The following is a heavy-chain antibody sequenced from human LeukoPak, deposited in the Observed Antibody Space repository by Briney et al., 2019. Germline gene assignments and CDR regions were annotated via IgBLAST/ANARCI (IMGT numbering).Heavy chain of an antibody. D-gene: IGHD3-22*01. V-gene: IGHV3-7*01. Sequence: PGGSLRLSCAASGFTFSSYWMSWVRQAPGKGLEWVAKIKQDGSEKYYVDSVKGRFIISRDNGKNSLYLQMNSLTAEDTAVYFCARDPETRSYYDSSGYSGAFHHWGPRTLVTVSS. CDR3: ARDPETRSYYDSSGYSGAFHH. J-gene: IGHJ1*01. CDR2: IKQDGSEK. CDR1: GFTFSSYW.